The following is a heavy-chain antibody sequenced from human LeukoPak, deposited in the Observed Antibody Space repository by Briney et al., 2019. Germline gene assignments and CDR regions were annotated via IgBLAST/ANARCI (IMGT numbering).Heavy chain of an antibody. CDR1: GFTFSSYG. D-gene: IGHD2-15*01. CDR3: AKDAPYCSGGSCYSVFDY. Sequence: GGSLRLSCAASGFTFSSYGMHWLRQAPGKGLEGVAFIRYDGSNKYYADSVKGRFTISRDNSKNTLYLQMNSLRAEDTAVYYCAKDAPYCSGGSCYSVFDYWGQGTLVTVSS. J-gene: IGHJ4*02. CDR2: IRYDGSNK. V-gene: IGHV3-30*02.